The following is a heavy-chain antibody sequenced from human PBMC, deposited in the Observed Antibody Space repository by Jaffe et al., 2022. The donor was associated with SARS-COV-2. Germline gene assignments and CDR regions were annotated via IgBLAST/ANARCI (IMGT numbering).Heavy chain of an antibody. CDR1: GFTFSSYG. D-gene: IGHD3-22*01. J-gene: IGHJ4*02. CDR2: ISYDGSNK. CDR3: AKNYYDSSGYVTVYFDY. V-gene: IGHV3-30*18. Sequence: QVQLVESGGGVVQPGRSLRLSCAASGFTFSSYGMHWVRQAPGKGLEWVAVISYDGSNKYYADSVKGRFTISRDNSKNTLYLQMNSLRAEDTAVYYCAKNYYDSSGYVTVYFDYWGQGTLVTVSS.